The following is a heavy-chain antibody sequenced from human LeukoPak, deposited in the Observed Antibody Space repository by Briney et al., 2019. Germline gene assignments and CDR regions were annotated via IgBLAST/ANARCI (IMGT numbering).Heavy chain of an antibody. J-gene: IGHJ4*02. CDR2: ITGRGEGT. CDR3: ARGIGDY. CDR1: GFTFSTYG. V-gene: IGHV3-23*01. Sequence: PGGSLRLSCAASGFTFSTYGMHWVRQAPGKGLEWVSAITGRGEGTYYADLVKGRFTISRDNSKNTLYLQMNSLRAEDTAIYYCARGIGDYWGQGTLVSVSS.